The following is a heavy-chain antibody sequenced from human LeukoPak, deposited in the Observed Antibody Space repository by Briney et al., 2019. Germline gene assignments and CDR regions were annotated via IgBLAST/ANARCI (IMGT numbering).Heavy chain of an antibody. CDR1: GGSISRYY. Sequence: SETLSLTCTVSGGSISRYYWSWIRQPPGKGLEWIGYIYYSGSANYNPSLKSRVTISVDTSKNQFSLKVRSVTAADTAVYYCARQYYYDSSGYFDYWGQGTLVTVSS. V-gene: IGHV4-59*08. CDR2: IYYSGSA. D-gene: IGHD3-22*01. J-gene: IGHJ4*02. CDR3: ARQYYYDSSGYFDY.